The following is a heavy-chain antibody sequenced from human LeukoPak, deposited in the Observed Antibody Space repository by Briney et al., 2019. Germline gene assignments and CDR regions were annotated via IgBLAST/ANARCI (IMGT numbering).Heavy chain of an antibody. V-gene: IGHV3-15*01. CDR3: TGVVVAATVYYYGMDV. CDR2: IKSKTDGGTT. J-gene: IGHJ6*02. CDR1: GFTFSNAW. D-gene: IGHD2-15*01. Sequence: PGGSLRLSCAASGFTFSNAWMSWVRQAPGKGLEWVGRIKSKTDGGTTDYAAPVKGRFTISRDDSKNTLYLQMNSLKTEDTAVYYCTGVVVAATVYYYGMDVWGQGTTVTVSS.